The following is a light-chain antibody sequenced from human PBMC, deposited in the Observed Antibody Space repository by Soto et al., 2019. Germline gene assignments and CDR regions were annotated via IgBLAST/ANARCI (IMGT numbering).Light chain of an antibody. CDR2: ATS. CDR1: QSISSN. CDR3: QQSNDWPLT. J-gene: IGKJ4*01. Sequence: EIVMTQSPATLSVSPGERATLSCRASQSISSNLAWYLHKPGQAPRLLIYATSSRATGIPARFSGSGSGTEFTLTISSLQSEDFAVYYCQQSNDWPLTVGGGTKVEIK. V-gene: IGKV3D-15*01.